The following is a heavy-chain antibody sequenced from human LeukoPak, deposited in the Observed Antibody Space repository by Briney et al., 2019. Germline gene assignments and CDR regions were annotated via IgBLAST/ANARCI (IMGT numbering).Heavy chain of an antibody. Sequence: SETLSLTCTVSGGSISSSSYYWGWIRQPPGKGLEWIGSIYYSGSTYYNPSLKSRVTISVDTSKNQFSLKLSSVTAADTAVYYCARGRRIVVVVAADPHDAFDIWGQGTMVTVSS. CDR2: IYYSGST. V-gene: IGHV4-39*07. J-gene: IGHJ3*02. D-gene: IGHD2-15*01. CDR1: GGSISSSSYY. CDR3: ARGRRIVVVVAADPHDAFDI.